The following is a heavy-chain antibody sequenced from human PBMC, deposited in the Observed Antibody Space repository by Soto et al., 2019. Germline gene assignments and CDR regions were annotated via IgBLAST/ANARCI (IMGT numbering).Heavy chain of an antibody. CDR1: GGSISSGGYY. D-gene: IGHD3-10*01. CDR3: ARAYYYGSGSYYRNVQFDY. J-gene: IGHJ4*02. CDR2: IYYSGST. V-gene: IGHV4-31*03. Sequence: SETLSLTCTVSGGSISSGGYYWSWIRQHPGKGLEWIGYIYYSGSTYYNPSLKSRVTISVDTSKNQFSLKLSSVTAADTAVYYCARAYYYGSGSYYRNVQFDYWGQGTLVTVSS.